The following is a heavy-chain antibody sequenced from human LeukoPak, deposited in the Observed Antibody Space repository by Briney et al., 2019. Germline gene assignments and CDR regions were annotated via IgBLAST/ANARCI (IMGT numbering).Heavy chain of an antibody. CDR2: ISAYNGNT. V-gene: IGHV1-18*01. Sequence: GASVKVSCKASGYTFTSYGISWVRQAPGQGLEWMGWISAYNGNTNYAQKLQGRVTMTTDTSTSTAYMELRSLRSDDTAVYYCARTLPTGAYYYYYGMDVWGQGTTVTVSS. CDR1: GYTFTSYG. J-gene: IGHJ6*02. CDR3: ARTLPTGAYYYYYGMDV. D-gene: IGHD4-17*01.